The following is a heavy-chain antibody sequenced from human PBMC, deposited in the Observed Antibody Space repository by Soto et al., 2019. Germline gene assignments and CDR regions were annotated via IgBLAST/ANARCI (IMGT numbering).Heavy chain of an antibody. D-gene: IGHD1-26*01. CDR1: GGSISSYY. CDR3: ARWGYYYYYGMDV. Sequence: TLSLTCTVSGGSISSYYWSWIRQPAGKGLEWIGRIYTSGGTNYNPSLKSRVTMSVDTSKNQFSLKLSSVTAADTAVYYCARWGYYYYYGMDVWGQGTTVTVSS. V-gene: IGHV4-4*07. J-gene: IGHJ6*02. CDR2: IYTSGGT.